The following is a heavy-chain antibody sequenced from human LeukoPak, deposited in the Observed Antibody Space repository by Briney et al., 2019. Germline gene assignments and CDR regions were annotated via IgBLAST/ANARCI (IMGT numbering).Heavy chain of an antibody. CDR3: ARHYRYYYMDV. V-gene: IGHV4-59*01. D-gene: IGHD3-10*01. Sequence: SETLSLTCTVSGGSISSYYWSWIRQPPGKGLEWIGYIYYSGSTNYNPSLKSRVTISVDTSKNQFSLKLSSVTAADTAVYYCARHYRYYYMDVWGKGTTVTISS. CDR2: IYYSGST. J-gene: IGHJ6*03. CDR1: GGSISSYY.